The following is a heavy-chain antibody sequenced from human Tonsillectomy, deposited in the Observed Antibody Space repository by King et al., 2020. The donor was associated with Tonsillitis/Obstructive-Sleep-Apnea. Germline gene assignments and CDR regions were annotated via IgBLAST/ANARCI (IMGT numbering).Heavy chain of an antibody. CDR2: TKNNANSYTT. V-gene: IGHV3-72*01. Sequence: VQLVESGGGLVQPGESLRLSCAASGFTFSDRYMDWVRQAPGKGLEWVGRTKNNANSYTTEYAASVKGRFTISRDDSENSLYLQMNSLKTEDTAVYYCARGGIADYYYGLDVWGQGTTVTVSS. CDR3: ARGGIADYYYGLDV. J-gene: IGHJ6*02. D-gene: IGHD6-13*01. CDR1: GFTFSDRY.